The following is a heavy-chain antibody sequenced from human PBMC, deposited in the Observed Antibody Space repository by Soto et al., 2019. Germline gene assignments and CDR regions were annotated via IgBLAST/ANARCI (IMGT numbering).Heavy chain of an antibody. CDR1: GYTFTNFG. D-gene: IGHD1-7*01. Sequence: ASVKVSCKTSGYTFTNFGISWVRQAPGQGLEWMGWISAYNGNTNYAQKFQGRVTMTTDTSTSTAYMEVRSLKTDDTAVYYCVRVSLGTTRRYFDYWGQGILVTVSS. J-gene: IGHJ4*02. CDR3: VRVSLGTTRRYFDY. V-gene: IGHV1-18*01. CDR2: ISAYNGNT.